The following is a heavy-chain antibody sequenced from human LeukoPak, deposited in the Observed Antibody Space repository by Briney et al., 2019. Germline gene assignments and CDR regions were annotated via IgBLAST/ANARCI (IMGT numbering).Heavy chain of an antibody. V-gene: IGHV1-2*06. Sequence: ASVKVSCKASGYTFTGYYMHWVRQAPGQGLEWMGRINPTGGGTDYAQKFQGRVTMTRDTSISTADIELSRLRSDDTAVYYCARDGDYYDSSGSPDYWGQGTLVTVSS. J-gene: IGHJ4*02. CDR1: GYTFTGYY. CDR2: INPTGGGT. CDR3: ARDGDYYDSSGSPDY. D-gene: IGHD3-22*01.